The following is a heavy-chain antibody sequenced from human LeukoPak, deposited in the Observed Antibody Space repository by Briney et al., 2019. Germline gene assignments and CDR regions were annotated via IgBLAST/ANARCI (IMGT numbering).Heavy chain of an antibody. D-gene: IGHD3-22*01. CDR3: ARGGYDSSGYSVYYFDY. V-gene: IGHV4-31*03. Sequence: SETLSLTCTVSGGSISSGGYYWSWIRQHPGKGLEWIGYLYYSGSTYYNPSLKSRVTISVDTSKNQFSLKLSSVTAADTAVYYCARGGYDSSGYSVYYFDYWGQGTLVTVSS. CDR1: GGSISSGGYY. J-gene: IGHJ4*02. CDR2: LYYSGST.